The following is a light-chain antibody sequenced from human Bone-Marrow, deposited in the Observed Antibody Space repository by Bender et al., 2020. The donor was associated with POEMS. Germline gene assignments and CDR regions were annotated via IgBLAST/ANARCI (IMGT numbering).Light chain of an antibody. CDR3: QSYDSSLSAYV. V-gene: IGLV2-14*02. Sequence: QSALTQPASVSGSPGQSITISCTGASSDVGAYNLVSWYQQHPGRVPKLIIYEDIKRPSEVSNRFSGPKSGATASLTISGLQAEDEADYYCQSYDSSLSAYVFGTGTWVTVL. CDR1: SSDVGAYNL. CDR2: EDI. J-gene: IGLJ1*01.